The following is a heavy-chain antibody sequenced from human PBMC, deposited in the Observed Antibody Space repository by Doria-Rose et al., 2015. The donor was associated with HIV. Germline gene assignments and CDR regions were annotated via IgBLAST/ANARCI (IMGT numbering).Heavy chain of an antibody. V-gene: IGHV2-26*01. CDR3: ARIKSSRWYHKYYFDF. Sequence: QITLKESGPVLVKPTETLTLTCTVSGVSLSSPGMGVSRIRQPPGKALEWLADMCSDDERSYKTSLKSRLTISRGTSKSQVVLTMTGMDPVDTATYYCARIKSSRWYHKYYFDFWGQGTLVIVSA. CDR2: MCSDDER. J-gene: IGHJ4*02. CDR1: GVSLSSPGMG. D-gene: IGHD6-13*01.